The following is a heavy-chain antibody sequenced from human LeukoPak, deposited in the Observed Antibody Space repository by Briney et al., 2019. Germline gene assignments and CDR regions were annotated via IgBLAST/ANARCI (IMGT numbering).Heavy chain of an antibody. CDR1: GGSISSYY. CDR3: ARYRQAGFDY. CDR2: IYYSGST. D-gene: IGHD6-13*01. Sequence: PSETLSLTCTVSGGSISSYYWSWIRQPPGKGLEWIGYIYYSGSTNYNPSLKSRVTISVDTSENQFSLKLSSVTAADTAVYYCARYRQAGFDYWGQGTLVTVSS. J-gene: IGHJ4*02. V-gene: IGHV4-59*01.